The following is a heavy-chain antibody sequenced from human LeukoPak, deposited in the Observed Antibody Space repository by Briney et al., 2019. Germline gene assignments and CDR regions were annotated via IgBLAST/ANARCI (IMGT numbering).Heavy chain of an antibody. CDR2: IYYSGST. D-gene: IGHD6-13*01. V-gene: IGHV4-59*01. CDR3: ARDRFIAAAGYYYYYGMDV. J-gene: IGHJ6*02. Sequence: PSETLSLTCTVSGGSISSYYWSWIRQPPGKGLEWIGYIYYSGSTNYNPSLKGRVTISVDTSKNQFPLKLSSVTAADTAVYYCARDRFIAAAGYYYYYGMDVWGQGTTVTVSS. CDR1: GGSISSYY.